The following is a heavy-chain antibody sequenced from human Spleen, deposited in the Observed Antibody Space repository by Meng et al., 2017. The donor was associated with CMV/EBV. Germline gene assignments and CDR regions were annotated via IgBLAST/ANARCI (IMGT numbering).Heavy chain of an antibody. J-gene: IGHJ5*02. CDR3: ARVGPLTSNNWFDP. D-gene: IGHD3-9*01. V-gene: IGHV1-2*02. Sequence: QVQLVQSGAEVKKPGSSVKVSCKASGGTFSSYAISWVRQAPGQGLEWMGWINPNSGGTNYAQKFQGRVTMTRDTSISTAYMELSRLRSDDTAVYYCARVGPLTSNNWFDPWGQGTLVTVSS. CDR1: GGTFSSYA. CDR2: INPNSGGT.